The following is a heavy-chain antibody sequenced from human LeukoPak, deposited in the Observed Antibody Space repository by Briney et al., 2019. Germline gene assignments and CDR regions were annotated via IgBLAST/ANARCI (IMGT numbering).Heavy chain of an antibody. D-gene: IGHD4-23*01. CDR2: IYHSGNT. Sequence: SQTLSLTCTVSGGSISSGGYYWSWIRQHPGKGLEWIGNIYHSGNTYYNPSLKSRVTISADTSKNQFSLRLSSVTAADTAVYYCARDLYGGNTFDYWGQGTLVTASS. CDR3: ARDLYGGNTFDY. CDR1: GGSISSGGYY. J-gene: IGHJ4*02. V-gene: IGHV4-31*03.